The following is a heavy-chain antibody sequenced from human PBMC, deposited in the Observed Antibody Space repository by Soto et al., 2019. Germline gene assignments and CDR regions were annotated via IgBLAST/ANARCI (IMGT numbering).Heavy chain of an antibody. CDR2: ISGSGGST. CDR1: GFTFSSYA. CDR3: AKVSYGDYVYYYYYMDV. D-gene: IGHD4-17*01. J-gene: IGHJ6*03. V-gene: IGHV3-23*01. Sequence: SLRLSCAASGFTFSSYAMSWVRQAPGKGLEWVSAISGSGGSTYYADSVKGRFTISRDNSKNTLYLQMNSLRAEDTAVYYCAKVSYGDYVYYYYYMDVWGKGTTVTVSS.